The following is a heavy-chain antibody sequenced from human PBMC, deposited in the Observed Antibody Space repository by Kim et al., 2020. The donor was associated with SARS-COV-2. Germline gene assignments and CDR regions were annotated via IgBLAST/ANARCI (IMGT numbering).Heavy chain of an antibody. J-gene: IGHJ6*02. V-gene: IGHV3-7*01. CDR2: IKTDGSAQ. CDR1: GFTFSTHW. CDR3: WRDMDV. Sequence: GGSLRLSCAASGFTFSTHWMHWIRQAPGKGLEWVANIKTDGSAQYYVDSVKGRFTISSDNSKNSLYLQMNSLRADDPAVDYCWRDMDVWCQRNTLTVPS.